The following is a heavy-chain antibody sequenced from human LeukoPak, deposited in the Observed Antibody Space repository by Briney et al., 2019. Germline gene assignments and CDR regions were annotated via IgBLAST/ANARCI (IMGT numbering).Heavy chain of an antibody. Sequence: SETLSLTCAVYGGSFSGYYWSWIRQPPGKGLEWIGEINHSGSTNYNPSLKSQVTISVDTSKNQFSLKLSSVTAADTAVYYCARVPIYGSGSLNWFDPWGQGTLVTVSS. V-gene: IGHV4-34*01. CDR3: ARVPIYGSGSLNWFDP. CDR2: INHSGST. CDR1: GGSFSGYY. D-gene: IGHD3-10*01. J-gene: IGHJ5*02.